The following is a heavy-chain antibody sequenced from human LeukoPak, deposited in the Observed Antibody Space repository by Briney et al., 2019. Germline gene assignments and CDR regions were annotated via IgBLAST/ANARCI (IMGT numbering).Heavy chain of an antibody. Sequence: GGSLRLSCAASGFTFSSYAMSWVRQAPGKGLEWVSAISGSGGSTYYADSVKGRFTISRDNSKNTLYLQMNSLRAEDTAVYYCAKDRAGDDILTGYYHPTDYWGQGTLVTVSS. CDR1: GFTFSSYA. J-gene: IGHJ4*02. CDR3: AKDRAGDDILTGYYHPTDY. V-gene: IGHV3-23*01. CDR2: ISGSGGST. D-gene: IGHD3-9*01.